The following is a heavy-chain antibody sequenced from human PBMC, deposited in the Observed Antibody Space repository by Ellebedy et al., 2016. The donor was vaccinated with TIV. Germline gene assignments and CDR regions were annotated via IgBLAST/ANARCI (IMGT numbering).Heavy chain of an antibody. CDR3: ARATTARFDY. CDR2: TYYRSKWYN. D-gene: IGHD1-1*01. Sequence: SQTLSLTCXISGDSVSSNSASWNWIRQSPSRGLEWLGRTYYRSKWYNDYAESVKGRIIINPDTSKNQISLQLNSVTPEDTAVYYCARATTARFDYWGQGTLVTVSS. CDR1: GDSVSSNSAS. V-gene: IGHV6-1*01. J-gene: IGHJ4*02.